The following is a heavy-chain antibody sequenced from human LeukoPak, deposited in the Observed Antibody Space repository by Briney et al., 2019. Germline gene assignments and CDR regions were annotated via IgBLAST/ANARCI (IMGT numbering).Heavy chain of an antibody. CDR3: ARTAMVNFYFDY. Sequence: GGSLRLSCAASGFTFSSSEMNWVRQAPGQGLEWVSYISSTGKTIYYADSVKGRFTISRDNAKNSLYLQMNSLRAEDTALYYCARTAMVNFYFDYWGQGTLFTVSS. J-gene: IGHJ4*02. D-gene: IGHD5-18*01. V-gene: IGHV3-48*03. CDR2: ISSTGKTI. CDR1: GFTFSSSE.